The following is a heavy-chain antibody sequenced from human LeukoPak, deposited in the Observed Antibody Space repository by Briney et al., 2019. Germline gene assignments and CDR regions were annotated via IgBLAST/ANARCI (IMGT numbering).Heavy chain of an antibody. V-gene: IGHV1-69*05. CDR1: GYTFTSYD. Sequence: GASVKVSCKASGYTFTSYDINWVRQATGQGLEWMGGIIPIFGTANYAQKFQGRVTITTDESTSTAYMELSSLRSEDTAVYYCARALYGYYYYMDVWGKGTTVTVSS. CDR2: IIPIFGTA. J-gene: IGHJ6*03. CDR3: ARALYGYYYYMDV. D-gene: IGHD4-17*01.